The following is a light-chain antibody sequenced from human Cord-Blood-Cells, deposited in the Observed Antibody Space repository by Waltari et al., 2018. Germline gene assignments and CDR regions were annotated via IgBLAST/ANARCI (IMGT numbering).Light chain of an antibody. Sequence: AIQLTQSPSSLSASVGDRVTITCRASQGISSALAWYQQKPGKAPKLLIYDDSSLESGVPSRFSGSGSGTDFTLTISSLQPEDFATYYCQQFNSYPPVTFGGGTKVEIK. CDR3: QQFNSYPPVT. J-gene: IGKJ4*01. CDR2: DDS. CDR1: QGISSA. V-gene: IGKV1-13*02.